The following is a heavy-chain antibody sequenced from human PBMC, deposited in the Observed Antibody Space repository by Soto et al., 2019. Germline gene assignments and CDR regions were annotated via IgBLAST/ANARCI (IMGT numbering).Heavy chain of an antibody. CDR3: ARESGSYNDY. V-gene: IGHV4-4*07. J-gene: IGHJ4*02. D-gene: IGHD1-26*01. CDR1: GGSISSYY. CDR2: IFTSGST. Sequence: SETLSFTCTVSGGSISSYYWNWIRQPAGKGLEWIGRIFTSGSTNYNPSLKSRVTMSVDTSKNQLSLKLSSVTAADTAVYYCARESGSYNDYWGQGTLVTVSS.